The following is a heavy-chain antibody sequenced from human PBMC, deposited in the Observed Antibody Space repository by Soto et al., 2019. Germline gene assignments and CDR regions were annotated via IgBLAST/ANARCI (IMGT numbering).Heavy chain of an antibody. CDR2: ISSSSSTI. D-gene: IGHD3-22*01. Sequence: GGSLRLSCAASGFTFSSYSMNWVRQAPGKGLEWVSSISSSSSTIYYADSVKGRFTISRDNAKNSLYLQMNSLRAEDTAVYYCARVMAYYYDSSGYVPSMDVWGQGTTVTVSS. CDR3: ARVMAYYYDSSGYVPSMDV. V-gene: IGHV3-48*04. CDR1: GFTFSSYS. J-gene: IGHJ6*02.